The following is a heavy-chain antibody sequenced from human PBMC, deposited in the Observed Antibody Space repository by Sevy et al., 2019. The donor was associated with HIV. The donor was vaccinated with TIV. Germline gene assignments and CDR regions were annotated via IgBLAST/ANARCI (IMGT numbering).Heavy chain of an antibody. CDR1: GFTFGDAW. J-gene: IGHJ4*02. Sequence: GGSLRLSCAASGFTFGDAWMTWVRQAPGKGLEWVGRIKSKTDGGTTEYAAPLKGRFTISRDDSKNTLYLQMNSLKTEDTAVYYSNTGYGDYKWGQGTLVTVSS. V-gene: IGHV3-15*07. CDR3: NTGYGDYK. CDR2: IKSKTDGGTT. D-gene: IGHD4-17*01.